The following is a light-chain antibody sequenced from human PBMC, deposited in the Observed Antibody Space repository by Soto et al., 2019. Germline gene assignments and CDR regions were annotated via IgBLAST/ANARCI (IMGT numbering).Light chain of an antibody. CDR2: EVI. J-gene: IGLJ2*01. Sequence: QSALTQSASVSGSAGQSITIPCTGTSSDVGGYDYVSWYQQHPGKVPKLIIYEVIKRPSGVSHRFSGSKSGNTASLTISGLQTEDEADYYCSSYTTSSALVFGGGTKVTVL. CDR1: SSDVGGYDY. CDR3: SSYTTSSALV. V-gene: IGLV2-14*01.